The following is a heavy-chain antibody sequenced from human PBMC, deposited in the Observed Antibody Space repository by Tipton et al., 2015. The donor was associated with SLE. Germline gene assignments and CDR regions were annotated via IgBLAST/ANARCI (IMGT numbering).Heavy chain of an antibody. CDR1: GDSISGNY. J-gene: IGHJ2*01. Sequence: TLSLTCTVSGDSISGNYWNWIRQSPGKGLEWIGYIYYSGNTKYNPSLKSRVTISADTSKNQFSLKLSSVTAADTAVYYCARDSNIAAASYFDLWGRGTLVTVSS. CDR3: ARDSNIAAASYFDL. CDR2: IYYSGNT. V-gene: IGHV4-59*12. D-gene: IGHD6-13*01.